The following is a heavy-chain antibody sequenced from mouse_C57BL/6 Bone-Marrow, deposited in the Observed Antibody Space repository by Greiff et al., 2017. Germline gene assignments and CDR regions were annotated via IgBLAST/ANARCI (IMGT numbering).Heavy chain of an antibody. J-gene: IGHJ2*01. CDR1: GFSFSGFY. D-gene: IGHD4-1*01. CDR3: ARDATGTRYFDY. V-gene: IGHV7-1*01. Sequence: EVQPVESGRGLVQSGPSLRLSCATSGFSFSGFYMEWVRQTPGKGLEWIAASSNKANDYTTEYSASVKGRFIVSRDTSQSILYLQMNALRAEDTAIYYCARDATGTRYFDYWGQGTTLTVSS. CDR2: SSNKANDYTT.